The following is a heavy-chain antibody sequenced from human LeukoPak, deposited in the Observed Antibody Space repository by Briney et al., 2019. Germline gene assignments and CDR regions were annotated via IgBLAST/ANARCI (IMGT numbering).Heavy chain of an antibody. Sequence: ASVKVSCKASGYTFSSYALSWVRQAPGQGLEWMGWISTYNGDTNYAQHLQGGVTMTTDTSTSTAYMELRSLRSDDTAVYYCARVIYSGGYTYGYEDYWGQGTLVTVSS. V-gene: IGHV1-18*01. CDR1: GYTFSSYA. J-gene: IGHJ4*02. CDR3: ARVIYSGGYTYGYEDY. D-gene: IGHD5-18*01. CDR2: ISTYNGDT.